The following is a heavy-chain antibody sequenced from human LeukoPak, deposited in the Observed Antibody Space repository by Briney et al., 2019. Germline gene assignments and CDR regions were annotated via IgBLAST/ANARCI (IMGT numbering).Heavy chain of an antibody. CDR2: TSAYNGNT. CDR1: GYSFTGYG. J-gene: IGHJ6*03. V-gene: IGHV1-18*01. Sequence: ASVKVSCKASGYSFTGYGISWVRQAPGQGLEWMGWTSAYNGNTDYAERLQGRVTMTTDTSTSTAYMELRSLRSDDTAVYYCARDGRPFPYWYHMDVWGKGTTVTISS. CDR3: ARDGRPFPYWYHMDV. D-gene: IGHD2-8*02.